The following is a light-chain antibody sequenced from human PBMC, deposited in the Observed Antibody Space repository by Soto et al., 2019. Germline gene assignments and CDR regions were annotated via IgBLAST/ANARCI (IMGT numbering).Light chain of an antibody. CDR2: LNDDGSH. CDR1: SGHSNYA. J-gene: IGLJ2*01. V-gene: IGLV4-69*01. Sequence: QLVLTQSPSASASLGASVKLTCTLSSGHSNYAIAWHQQQPEKGPRFLMKLNDDGSHTKGDGIPDRFSGSSSGAERYLTISSLQSEDEADYYCQTWNTGIQVFGGGTKLTVL. CDR3: QTWNTGIQV.